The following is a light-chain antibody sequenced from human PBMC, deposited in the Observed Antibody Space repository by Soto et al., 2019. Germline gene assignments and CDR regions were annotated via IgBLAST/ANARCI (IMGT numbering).Light chain of an antibody. CDR1: SSDVGGYNY. V-gene: IGLV2-14*01. Sequence: QSVLTQPASVSGSPGQSITISCTGTSSDVGGYNYVSWYQQHPGKAPKLMIYEVSNRPSGVSNRFSGSKSGNTASLTISGLQAEGEADYYCSSYTSSSNVFGTGTKVTVL. CDR2: EVS. CDR3: SSYTSSSNV. J-gene: IGLJ1*01.